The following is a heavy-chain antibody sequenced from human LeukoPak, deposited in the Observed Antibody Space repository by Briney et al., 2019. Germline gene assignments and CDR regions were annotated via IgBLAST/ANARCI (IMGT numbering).Heavy chain of an antibody. Sequence: ASVKVSCKASGYTFTSYDINWVRQATGQGLEWMGWTNPNSGNTGYAQKFQGRVTMTRNTSISTAYMELSSLRSEDTAVYYCARDRRAAAGFDPWGQGTLVTVSS. D-gene: IGHD6-13*01. CDR1: GYTFTSYD. CDR2: TNPNSGNT. V-gene: IGHV1-8*01. J-gene: IGHJ5*02. CDR3: ARDRRAAAGFDP.